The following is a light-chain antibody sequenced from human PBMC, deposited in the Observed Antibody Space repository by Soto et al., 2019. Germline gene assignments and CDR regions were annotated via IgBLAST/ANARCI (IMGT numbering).Light chain of an antibody. Sequence: EIVLTQSPGTLSLSPGESAALSCRASQSVTSNYLVWYRQKPGQAPRLLIYAISSRAAGIPDRFNGSGSGTDFTLPITRLEPEDSAVYYCQQHSNSPRTFGQGTRVEV. CDR3: QQHSNSPRT. CDR2: AIS. CDR1: QSVTSNY. V-gene: IGKV3D-20*02. J-gene: IGKJ1*01.